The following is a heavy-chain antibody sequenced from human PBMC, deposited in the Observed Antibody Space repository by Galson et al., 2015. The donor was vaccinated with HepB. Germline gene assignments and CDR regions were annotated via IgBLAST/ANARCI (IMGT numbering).Heavy chain of an antibody. Sequence: LSLTCSVSGDSVRSDFWSWVRPPPGRALEWTGYLYDSGSTRYNPSLESRVTMSVDTSKNQFSLKLTSVTAADTAVYYCAKIRNQALDYWGQGTLVTVSS. CDR3: AKIRNQALDY. J-gene: IGHJ4*02. V-gene: IGHV4-59*02. D-gene: IGHD3-3*02. CDR1: GDSVRSDF. CDR2: LYDSGST.